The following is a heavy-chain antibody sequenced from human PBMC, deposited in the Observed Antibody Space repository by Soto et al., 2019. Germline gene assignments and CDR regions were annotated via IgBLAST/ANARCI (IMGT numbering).Heavy chain of an antibody. CDR2: ISGSGGST. CDR1: GFTFSSYA. D-gene: IGHD3-22*01. Sequence: GGSLRLSCAASGFTFSSYAMSWVRQAPGKGLEWVSAISGSGGSTYYADSVKGRFTISRDNSKNTLYLQMNSLRAEDTAVYYCAKDLDYYDSSGYYHGPSFDYWGQGTLVTVSS. V-gene: IGHV3-23*01. J-gene: IGHJ4*02. CDR3: AKDLDYYDSSGYYHGPSFDY.